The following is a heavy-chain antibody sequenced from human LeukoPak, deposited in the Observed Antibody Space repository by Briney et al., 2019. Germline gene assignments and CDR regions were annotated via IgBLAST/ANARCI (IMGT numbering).Heavy chain of an antibody. Sequence: GGSLRLSCAASGFTFSNYEMHWVRQAPGKGLEWVSYISSSGSDIYYADSVKGRFTISRDNAKNSLYLHMNSLRAEDTAVYYCARDYGGSSPFDYWGQGTLVTASS. D-gene: IGHD4-23*01. CDR3: ARDYGGSSPFDY. CDR1: GFTFSNYE. V-gene: IGHV3-48*03. J-gene: IGHJ4*02. CDR2: ISSSGSDI.